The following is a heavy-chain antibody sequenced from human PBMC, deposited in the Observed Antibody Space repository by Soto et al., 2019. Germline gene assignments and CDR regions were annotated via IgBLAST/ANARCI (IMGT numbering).Heavy chain of an antibody. CDR2: IYYSGST. Sequence: SETLSLTCTVSGGSISSYYWSWIRQPPGKGLEWIGYIYYSGSTNYNPSLKSRVTISVDTSKNQFSLKLSSVTAADTAVYYCARLGDILTGYSYFDYWGQGTLVTVSS. D-gene: IGHD3-9*01. V-gene: IGHV4-59*08. J-gene: IGHJ4*02. CDR3: ARLGDILTGYSYFDY. CDR1: GGSISSYY.